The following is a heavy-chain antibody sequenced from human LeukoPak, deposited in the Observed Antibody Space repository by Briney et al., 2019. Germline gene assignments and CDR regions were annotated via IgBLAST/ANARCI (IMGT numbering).Heavy chain of an antibody. CDR2: IFPGDSET. D-gene: IGHD5-24*01. J-gene: IGHJ4*02. CDR3: ARLNGYKFADY. V-gene: IGHV5-51*01. Sequence: GESLKISCKTSGYRFNSYWIAWVRQTPGKGLEWMGIIFPGDSETRYSPSFQGQVTISADKSISTAYLQWSSLKASDTAMYYCARLNGYKFADYWGQGTLVTVSS. CDR1: GYRFNSYW.